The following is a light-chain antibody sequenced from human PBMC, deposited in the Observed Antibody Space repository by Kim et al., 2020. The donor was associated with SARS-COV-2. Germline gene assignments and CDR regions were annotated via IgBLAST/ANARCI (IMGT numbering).Light chain of an antibody. CDR1: RSISGGY. CDR3: EQYGSSPVT. CDR2: EAC. Sequence: AGERGALSCGGSRSISGGYLAGDQRRLGEAPGRLVYEACGGATGVPDRVSGGGAGADFTLTSSRLGPEEFAVYYCEQYGSSPVTFGQGTKVDIK. J-gene: IGKJ1*01. V-gene: IGKV3-20*01.